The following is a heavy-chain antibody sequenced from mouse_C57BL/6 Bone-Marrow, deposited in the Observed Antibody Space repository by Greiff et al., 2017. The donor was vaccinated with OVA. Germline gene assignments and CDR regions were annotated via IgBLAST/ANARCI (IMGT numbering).Heavy chain of an antibody. Sequence: VQLKQPGAELVKPGASVKLSCKASGYTFTSYWMQWVKQRPGQGLEWIGEIDPSDSYTNYNQKFKGKATLTVDTSSSTAYMQLSSLTSEDSAVYYCARRIYYYEGFADWGQGTLVTVSA. V-gene: IGHV1-50*01. CDR1: GYTFTSYW. J-gene: IGHJ3*01. CDR2: IDPSDSYT. D-gene: IGHD1-1*01. CDR3: ARRIYYYEGFAD.